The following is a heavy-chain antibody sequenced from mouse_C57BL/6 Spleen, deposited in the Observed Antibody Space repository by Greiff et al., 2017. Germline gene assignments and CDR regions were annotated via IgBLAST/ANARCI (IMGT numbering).Heavy chain of an antibody. J-gene: IGHJ1*03. D-gene: IGHD2-4*01. V-gene: IGHV5-6*01. CDR1: GFTFSSYG. Sequence: EVQGVESGGDLVKPGGSLKLSCAASGFTFSSYGMSWVRQTPDKRLEWVATISSGGSYTYYPDSVKGRFTISRDNAKNTLYRQMSSLKSEDTAMYYCARQGDYDEYFDVWGTGTTVTVSS. CDR2: ISSGGSYT. CDR3: ARQGDYDEYFDV.